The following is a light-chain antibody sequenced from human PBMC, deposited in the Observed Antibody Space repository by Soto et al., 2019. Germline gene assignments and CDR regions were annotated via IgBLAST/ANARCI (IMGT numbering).Light chain of an antibody. Sequence: EIVLTQSPGTLYLSPGERATLSCRASQSVSSSYLAWYQQKPGQAPRLLLYGASSRATGIPARFSGSGSGTDVTLTITRLEPEDFAVYHGQYYGTSPRTFGQGTKVDIK. V-gene: IGKV3-20*01. CDR3: QYYGTSPRT. J-gene: IGKJ1*01. CDR2: GAS. CDR1: QSVSSSY.